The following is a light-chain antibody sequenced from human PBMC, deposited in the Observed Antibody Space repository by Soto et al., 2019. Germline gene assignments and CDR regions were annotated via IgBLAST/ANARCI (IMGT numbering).Light chain of an antibody. J-gene: IGKJ2*01. CDR1: QSVSSSY. V-gene: IGKV3-20*01. CDR3: QQYGSSPYT. Sequence: EIVLTQSPGTLSLSPGERATLSCRASQSVSSSYLAWYQQKPGQAPRLLIYGASSRATGIPHRFSGSGSVTDFTLTISRLETEDFAVYYCQQYGSSPYTFGQGTKLEIK. CDR2: GAS.